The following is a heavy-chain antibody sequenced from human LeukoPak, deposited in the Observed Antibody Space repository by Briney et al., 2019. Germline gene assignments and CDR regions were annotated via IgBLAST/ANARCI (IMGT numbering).Heavy chain of an antibody. J-gene: IGHJ6*03. Sequence: SETLSLTCTVSGGSISSSSYYWGWIRQPPGKGLEWIGSIYYSGSTYYNLSLKSRVTISGDTSKNQFSLKLSSVTAADTAVYFCARVGYSYVINDWSRTGLGAYRTKYYYHMDVWGKGTTGTVSS. CDR3: ARVGYSYVINDWSRTGLGAYRTKYYYHMDV. CDR1: GGSISSSSYY. D-gene: IGHD5-18*01. V-gene: IGHV4-39*07. CDR2: IYYSGST.